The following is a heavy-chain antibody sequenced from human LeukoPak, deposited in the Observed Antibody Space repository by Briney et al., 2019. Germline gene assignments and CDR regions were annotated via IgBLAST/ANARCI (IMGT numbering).Heavy chain of an antibody. CDR3: ARHENGGNSVLDWFDP. CDR2: IYYSGST. J-gene: IGHJ5*02. Sequence: SETLSLTCTVSGGSISSYYWSWIRQPPGKGVEWIGYIYYSGSTNYNPSLKSRVTISVDTSKNQFSLKLSSVTAADTAMYYCARHENGGNSVLDWFDPWGQGTLVTVSS. D-gene: IGHD4-23*01. V-gene: IGHV4-59*08. CDR1: GGSISSYY.